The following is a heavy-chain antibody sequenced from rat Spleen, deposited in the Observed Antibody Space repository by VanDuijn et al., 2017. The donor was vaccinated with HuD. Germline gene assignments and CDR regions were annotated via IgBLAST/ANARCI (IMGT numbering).Heavy chain of an antibody. CDR3: AKSGTGRGFAY. J-gene: IGHJ3*01. CDR2: INSDGSSI. CDR1: GFTFTNYG. V-gene: IGHV5-29*01. Sequence: EVQLVESGGGLVQPGRSLKLSCTASGFTFTNYGMAWVRQAPTKGLEWVATINSDGSSIYYRDSVKGRFTISRDNAENTVYLQMNSLRSEDTATYYCAKSGTGRGFAYWGQGTLVTVSS. D-gene: IGHD5-1*01.